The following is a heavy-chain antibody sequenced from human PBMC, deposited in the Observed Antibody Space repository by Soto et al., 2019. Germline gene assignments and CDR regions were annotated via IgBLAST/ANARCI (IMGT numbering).Heavy chain of an antibody. CDR1: GFTFRSYA. V-gene: IGHV3-30-3*01. J-gene: IGHJ6*02. Sequence: QVQLVESGGGEVQPGRSLRLSCAASGFTFRSYAMHWVRQAPGKGLEWVAVISNDGSNKYYADSVKGRFTISRDNSKNPFFKKKNGVRPEDRVLYCGGRGGGGGGGGYHYFYGMDVWGQGTTVTVSS. CDR3: GRGGGGGGGGYHYFYGMDV. D-gene: IGHD2-15*01. CDR2: ISNDGSNK.